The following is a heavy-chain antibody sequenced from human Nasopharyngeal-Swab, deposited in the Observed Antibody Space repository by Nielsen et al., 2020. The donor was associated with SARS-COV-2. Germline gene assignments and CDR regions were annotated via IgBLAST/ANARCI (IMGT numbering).Heavy chain of an antibody. CDR2: IKQDGSEK. V-gene: IGHV3-7*01. CDR3: ARDRMVREVIKPHHFDY. Sequence: WIRQPPGKGLEWVANIKQDGSEKYYVDSVKGRFTISRDNAKNSLYLQMNSLRAEDTAVYYCARDRMVREVIKPHHFDYWGQGTLVTVSS. D-gene: IGHD3-10*01. J-gene: IGHJ4*02.